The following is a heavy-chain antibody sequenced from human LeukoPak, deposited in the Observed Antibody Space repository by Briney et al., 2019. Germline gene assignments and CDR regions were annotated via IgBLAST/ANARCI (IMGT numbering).Heavy chain of an antibody. CDR3: AIGVVPAAIDYYYYMDV. J-gene: IGHJ6*03. D-gene: IGHD2-2*01. Sequence: PGGSLRLSCASSGFTFSNYAMSWVRQAPGKGLDWVSAVSAGGGSTYYADSVRGRFTISRDNSKKTLYLQMNSLRVEDTAVYYCAIGVVPAAIDYYYYMDVWGKGTTVTVSS. CDR2: VSAGGGST. V-gene: IGHV3-23*01. CDR1: GFTFSNYA.